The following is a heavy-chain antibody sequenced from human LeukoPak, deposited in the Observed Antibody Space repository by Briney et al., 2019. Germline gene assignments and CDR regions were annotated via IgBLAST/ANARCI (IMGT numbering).Heavy chain of an antibody. CDR1: GFTVSSNY. D-gene: IGHD2-8*01. V-gene: IGHV3-53*01. CDR2: IYSGGST. J-gene: IGHJ4*02. CDR3: ARVRCTNGVCYTFALDY. Sequence: GGSLRLSCAASGFTVSSNYMSWVRQAPGKGLEWVSVIYSGGSTYYADSVKGRFTISRDNAKNSLYLQMNSLRAEDTAVYYCARVRCTNGVCYTFALDYWGQGTLVTVSS.